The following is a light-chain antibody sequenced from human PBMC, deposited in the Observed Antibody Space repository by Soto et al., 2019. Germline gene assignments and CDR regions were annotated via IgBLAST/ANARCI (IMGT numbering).Light chain of an antibody. J-gene: IGKJ4*01. CDR1: QSVSSY. CDR2: DAS. V-gene: IGKV3-11*01. Sequence: IVLTQSPATLSLSPGERATLSCRASQSVSSYLAWYQQKPGQAPRLLIYDASNRATDIPARLIGSESGTDFTHTITSLEPEDFAVYYCQQRSNWPSTFGGGTKVEIK. CDR3: QQRSNWPST.